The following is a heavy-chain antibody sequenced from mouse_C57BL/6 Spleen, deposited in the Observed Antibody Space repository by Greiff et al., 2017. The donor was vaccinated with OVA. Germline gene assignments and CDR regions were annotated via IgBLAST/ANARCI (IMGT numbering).Heavy chain of an antibody. V-gene: IGHV3-6*01. J-gene: IGHJ3*01. CDR3: ARDQEYSNPRFAY. CDR2: ISYDGSN. CDR1: GYSITSGYY. D-gene: IGHD2-5*01. Sequence: EVQLQESGPGLVKPSQSLSLTCSVTGYSITSGYYWNWIRQFPGNKLEWMGYISYDGSNNYNPSLKNRISITRDTSKNQFFLKLNSVTTEDTATYYCARDQEYSNPRFAYWGQGTLVTVSA.